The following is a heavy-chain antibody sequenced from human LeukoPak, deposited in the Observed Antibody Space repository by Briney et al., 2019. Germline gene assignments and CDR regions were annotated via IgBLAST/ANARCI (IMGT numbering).Heavy chain of an antibody. V-gene: IGHV4-39*01. D-gene: IGHD6-13*01. CDR1: SDSNSISHYY. CDR2: VYYSQST. Sequence: SEPLSLPCTVSSDSNSISHYYGPRIRQPPAEGRQWIERVYYSQSTHYNPSLESRVTISVDTSRSQFSLSLSTMTDANTALYYCARHDDSGSSWYTSFDRWGQGTLVTVSS. CDR3: ARHDDSGSSWYTSFDR. J-gene: IGHJ5*02.